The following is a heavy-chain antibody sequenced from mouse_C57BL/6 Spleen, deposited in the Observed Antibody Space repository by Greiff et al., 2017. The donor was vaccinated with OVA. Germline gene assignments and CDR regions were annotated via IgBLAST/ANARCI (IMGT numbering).Heavy chain of an antibody. Sequence: QVQLQQSGPELVKPGASVKISCKASGYAFSSSWMNWVKQRPGKGLEWIGRIYPGDGDTNYNGKFKGKATLTADKSSSTAYMQLSSLTSEDSAVYICARDPSYYAMDYWGQGTSVTVSS. J-gene: IGHJ4*01. CDR3: ARDPSYYAMDY. V-gene: IGHV1-82*01. CDR1: GYAFSSSW. CDR2: IYPGDGDT.